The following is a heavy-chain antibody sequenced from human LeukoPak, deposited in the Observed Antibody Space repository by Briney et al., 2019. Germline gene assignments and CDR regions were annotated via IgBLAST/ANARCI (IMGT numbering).Heavy chain of an antibody. Sequence: SETLSLTCTVSGGSISYSNSYWGWIRQPPGKGLEWIGNIYYSGSTYYNPSLKSRITISVDTSKNHLSLRLSSVTAADTAVYYCARARRGPFDYWGQGTLVTVSS. V-gene: IGHV4-39*02. CDR2: IYYSGST. CDR1: GGSISYSNSY. J-gene: IGHJ4*02. CDR3: ARARRGPFDY. D-gene: IGHD3-10*01.